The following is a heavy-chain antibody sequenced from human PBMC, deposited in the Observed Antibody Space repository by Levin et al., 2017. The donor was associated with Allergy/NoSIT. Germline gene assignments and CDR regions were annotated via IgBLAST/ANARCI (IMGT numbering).Heavy chain of an antibody. CDR2: ISGSGGST. D-gene: IGHD3-10*01. CDR1: GFTFSSYA. CDR3: AKVSRNTVRGVMEYYFDY. Sequence: GGSLRLSCAASGFTFSSYAMSWVRQAPGKGLEWVSAISGSGGSTYYADSVKGRFTISRDNSKNTLYLQMNSLRAEDTAVYYCAKVSRNTVRGVMEYYFDYWGQGTLVTVSS. J-gene: IGHJ4*02. V-gene: IGHV3-23*01.